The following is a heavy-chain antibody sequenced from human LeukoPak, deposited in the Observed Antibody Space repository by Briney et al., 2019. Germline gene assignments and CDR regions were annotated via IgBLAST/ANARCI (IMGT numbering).Heavy chain of an antibody. D-gene: IGHD3-22*01. CDR3: ARSYDSSGYYSFDC. CDR2: ISHDGGNE. CDR1: GFTFSTYA. Sequence: PGRSLRLSCAASGFTFSTYAMHCVRQPPGKGLEWVAVISHDGGNEYYADSVKGRFTISRDNSKNTLSLQMNSLRGDDTAVYYCARSYDSSGYYSFDCWGQGTLVTVSP. J-gene: IGHJ4*02. V-gene: IGHV3-30-3*01.